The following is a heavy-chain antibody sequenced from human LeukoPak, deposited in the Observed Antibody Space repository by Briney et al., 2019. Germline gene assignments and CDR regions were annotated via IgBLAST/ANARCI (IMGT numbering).Heavy chain of an antibody. J-gene: IGHJ5*02. Sequence: SETLSLTCTVSGGSISSGGYYWSWIRQHPGKGLEWIGYIYYSGSTYYNPSLKSRVTISVDTSKNQFSLKLSSVTAADTAVYYCARLGAYDSSGYYLWGQGTLVTVSS. D-gene: IGHD3-22*01. CDR2: IYYSGST. CDR3: ARLGAYDSSGYYL. CDR1: GGSISSGGYY. V-gene: IGHV4-31*03.